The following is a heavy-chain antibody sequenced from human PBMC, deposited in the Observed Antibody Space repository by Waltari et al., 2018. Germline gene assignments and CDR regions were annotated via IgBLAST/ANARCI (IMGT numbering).Heavy chain of an antibody. CDR2: MNPGSGNT. V-gene: IGHV1-8*01. CDR3: TRGALNRRRSYGGYYYNGLDV. J-gene: IGHJ6*02. D-gene: IGHD2-15*01. CDR1: GYTCNSND. Sequence: QVQLVQSGAEVKKPGASVKVSGKASGYTCNSNDINWVRQATGQGLEWMGWMNPGSGNTGYAQNLQGRVIMTRDTSISTAYMEVSDLRSEDTAVYYCTRGALNRRRSYGGYYYNGLDVWGQGTRVTVSS.